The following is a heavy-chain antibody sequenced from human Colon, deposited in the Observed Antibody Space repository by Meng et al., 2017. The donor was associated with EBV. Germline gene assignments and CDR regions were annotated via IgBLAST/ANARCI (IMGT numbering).Heavy chain of an antibody. D-gene: IGHD5-24*01. J-gene: IGHJ4*02. CDR1: GASISSNNW. V-gene: IGHV4-4*02. CDR2: IYHGGNT. Sequence: ESVPGRGAPSGTLSLTRAVSGASISSNNWWNWVRQPPGKGLGWIGEIYHGGNTNYNPSLKSRVTISVDRSNDQFSLSLSSVTAADTAVYYCARGNAYNAPSFDYWGQGTLVTVSS. CDR3: ARGNAYNAPSFDY.